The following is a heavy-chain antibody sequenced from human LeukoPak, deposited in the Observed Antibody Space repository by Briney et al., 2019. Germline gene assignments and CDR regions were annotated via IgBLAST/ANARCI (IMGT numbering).Heavy chain of an antibody. D-gene: IGHD2-15*01. CDR3: ARETFLGTGVRYCSGGSCYLHDAFDI. J-gene: IGHJ3*02. CDR2: IYYSGST. Sequence: PSETLSLTCTVSGGSISSSSYYWGWIRQPPGKGLEWIGSIYYSGSTYYNPSLKSRVTISVDTSKNQFSLKLSSVTAADTAVYYCARETFLGTGVRYCSGGSCYLHDAFDIWGQGTMVTVSS. V-gene: IGHV4-39*07. CDR1: GGSISSSSYY.